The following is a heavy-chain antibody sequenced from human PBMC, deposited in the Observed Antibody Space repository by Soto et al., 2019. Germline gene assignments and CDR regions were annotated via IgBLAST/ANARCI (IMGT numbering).Heavy chain of an antibody. J-gene: IGHJ5*02. V-gene: IGHV4-34*01. Sequence: PSETLSLTCAVYRGSFSGYYWSWIRQPPGKEQEWIGEINHRASPNYNPTLKSRATISVYTSKHHYTLKPRPFTAADTAVYYCARGGAPQSDPWGQGTLVTVSS. CDR1: RGSFSGYY. D-gene: IGHD1-26*01. CDR3: ARGGAPQSDP. CDR2: INHRASP.